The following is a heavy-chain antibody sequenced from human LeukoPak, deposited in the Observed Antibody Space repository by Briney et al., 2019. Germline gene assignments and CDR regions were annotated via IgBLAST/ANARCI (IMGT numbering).Heavy chain of an antibody. V-gene: IGHV4-4*09. CDR1: GGSISGGY. D-gene: IGHD4-11*01. CDR3: AKSYFDYSTYYSYYFNL. CDR2: VYTSGST. J-gene: IGHJ4*02. Sequence: SETLSLTCTVSGGSISGGYWSWIRQPPGRGLEWIGYVYTSGSTNYNPSLKSRVTISVDTSKSQFALKLSSVTAADTAVYCCAKSYFDYSTYYSYYFNLWGQGALVTVSS.